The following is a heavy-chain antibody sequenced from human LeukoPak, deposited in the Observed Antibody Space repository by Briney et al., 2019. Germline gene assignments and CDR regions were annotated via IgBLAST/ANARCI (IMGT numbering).Heavy chain of an antibody. D-gene: IGHD3-3*01. CDR1: GYTFTSYD. CDR3: ARVRDFWSGRSYFDY. J-gene: IGHJ4*02. CDR2: MNPNSGNT. Sequence: ASVKVSCKASGYTFTSYDINWVRQATGQGLEWMGWMNPNSGNTGYAQKFQGRVTMTRNTSISTAYMELSRLTSDDTAVYYCARVRDFWSGRSYFDYWGQGTLVTVSS. V-gene: IGHV1-8*01.